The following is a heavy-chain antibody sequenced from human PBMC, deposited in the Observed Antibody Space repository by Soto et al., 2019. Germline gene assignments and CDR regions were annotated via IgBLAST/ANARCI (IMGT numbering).Heavy chain of an antibody. D-gene: IGHD3-16*01. V-gene: IGHV4-31*03. CDR2: VYYSGAT. CDR3: ARDKDLQPTVWGF. CDR1: GDSMATGGHY. Sequence: LSLTCTVSGDSMATGGHYYNWIRQVPGKGLEWIGYVYYSGATHYTPSLRARATISRDTSKNQFSLRLISVTAADTALYYCARDKDLQPTVWGFWGQGIQVTVS. J-gene: IGHJ4*02.